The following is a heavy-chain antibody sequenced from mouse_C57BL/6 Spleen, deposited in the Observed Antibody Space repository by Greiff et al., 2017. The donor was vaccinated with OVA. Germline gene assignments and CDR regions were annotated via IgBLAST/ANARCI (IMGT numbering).Heavy chain of an antibody. CDR1: GYTFTSYW. Sequence: QVQLQQPGAELVMPGASVKLSCKASGYTFTSYWMHWVKQRPGQGLEWIGEIDPSDSDTSYNQKFKGKSTLTVDKSSSTAYMQLSSLTSEDSAVYYGARSLYDGYSYYFDAWGQGTTVTVAS. J-gene: IGHJ2*01. CDR3: ARSLYDGYSYYFDA. V-gene: IGHV1-69*01. D-gene: IGHD2-3*01. CDR2: IDPSDSDT.